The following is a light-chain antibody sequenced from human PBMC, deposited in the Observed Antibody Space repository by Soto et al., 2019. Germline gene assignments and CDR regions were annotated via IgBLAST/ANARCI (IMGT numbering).Light chain of an antibody. CDR1: QSIRIY. Sequence: DIQMTQSPSSLSASVGDRVTITCRASQSIRIYINWYQQKPGKVPKLLIYAASSLQGGVPSRFSGSGSGTDFTLTISSLQPDDFASYYCQQYYTATSFGQGTKVEIK. CDR2: AAS. J-gene: IGKJ1*01. V-gene: IGKV1-39*01. CDR3: QQYYTATS.